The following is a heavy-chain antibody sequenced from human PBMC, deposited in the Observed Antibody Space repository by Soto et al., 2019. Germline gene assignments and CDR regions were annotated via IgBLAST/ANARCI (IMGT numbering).Heavy chain of an antibody. V-gene: IGHV4-59*01. CDR1: GGSISSYY. D-gene: IGHD7-27*01. J-gene: IGHJ3*02. CDR2: IYYSGST. CDR3: ARSTPWISGAEDAFDI. Sequence: SETLSLTCTVSGGSISSYYWSWIRQPPGKGLEWIGYIYYSGSTNYNPSLKSRVTISVDTSKNQFSLKLSSVTAADTAVYYCARSTPWISGAEDAFDIWGQGTMVTVSS.